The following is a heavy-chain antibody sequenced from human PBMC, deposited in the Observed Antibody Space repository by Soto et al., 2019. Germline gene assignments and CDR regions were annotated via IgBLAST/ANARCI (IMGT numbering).Heavy chain of an antibody. CDR2: IYYSGST. CDR1: GVGGC. CDR3: ARGPCSSTSCKSAPDY. J-gene: IGHJ4*02. V-gene: IGHV4-61*08. D-gene: IGHD2-2*01. Sequence: GVGGCRSCKQQPPGKGLEWIGYIYYSGSTNYNPSLKSRVTISVDTSKNQFSLKLSSVTAADTAVYYFARGPCSSTSCKSAPDYWGQGTLVTVSS.